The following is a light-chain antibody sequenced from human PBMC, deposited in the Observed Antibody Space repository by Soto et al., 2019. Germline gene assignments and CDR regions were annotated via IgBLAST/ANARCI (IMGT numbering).Light chain of an antibody. CDR3: QQRSDWPLT. J-gene: IGKJ4*01. Sequence: EIELTQSPAALSLSPGDRVTLSCRASQSVGSSLAWYQQKPGQAPRLLINDASNRATGIPARFSGSGSGTDFTLTISSLEPEDFAVYYCQQRSDWPLTFGGGTKVDIK. CDR2: DAS. CDR1: QSVGSS. V-gene: IGKV3-11*01.